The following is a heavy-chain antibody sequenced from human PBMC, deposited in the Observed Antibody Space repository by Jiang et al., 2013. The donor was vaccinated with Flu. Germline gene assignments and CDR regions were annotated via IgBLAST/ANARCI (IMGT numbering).Heavy chain of an antibody. Sequence: LLKPSETLSLTCTVSGGSISSSSYYWGWIRQPPGKGLEWIGSIYYSGSTYYNPSLKSRVTISVDTSKNQFSLKLSSVTAADTAVYYCARLGLWFSYFDYWGQGTLVTVSS. V-gene: IGHV4-39*01. J-gene: IGHJ4*02. D-gene: IGHD3-10*01. CDR2: IYYSGST. CDR1: GGSISSSSYY. CDR3: ARLGLWFSYFDY.